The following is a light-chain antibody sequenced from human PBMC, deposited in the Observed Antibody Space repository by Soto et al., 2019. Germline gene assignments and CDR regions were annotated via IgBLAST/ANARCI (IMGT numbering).Light chain of an antibody. CDR1: QSVSSN. CDR2: DAY. V-gene: IGKV3-11*01. Sequence: EIVLTQSPATLSVSPGERATLSCGAGQSVSSNLAWYQQKPGQAPSLLIYDAYNRATGIPARFSGSGSGTDFTLTISSLEPEDFAVYYCQQRSNWPPTFGQGTKVDI. J-gene: IGKJ1*01. CDR3: QQRSNWPPT.